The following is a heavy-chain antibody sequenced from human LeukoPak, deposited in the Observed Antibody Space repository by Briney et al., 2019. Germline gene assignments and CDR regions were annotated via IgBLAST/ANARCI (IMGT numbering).Heavy chain of an antibody. CDR3: ATLWFGEYPFDY. J-gene: IGHJ4*02. V-gene: IGHV1-18*04. CDR1: GYTFTSYG. D-gene: IGHD3-10*01. Sequence: ASVKVSCKASGYTFTSYGISWVRQAPGQGLEWMGWISAYNGNTNYAQKLQGRVTMTTDTSTSTAYMELRSLRPDDTAVYYCATLWFGEYPFDYWDQGTLVTVSS. CDR2: ISAYNGNT.